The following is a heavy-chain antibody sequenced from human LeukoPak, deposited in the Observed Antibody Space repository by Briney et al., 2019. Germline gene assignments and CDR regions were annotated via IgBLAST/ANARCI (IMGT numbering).Heavy chain of an antibody. CDR1: GYTFTSYG. D-gene: IGHD5-18*01. V-gene: IGHV1-18*01. CDR2: ISAYNGNT. CDR3: ARDPYVDTAMVPGY. J-gene: IGHJ4*02. Sequence: ASVKVSCKASGYTFTSYGISWVRQAPGQGLEGMGWISAYNGNTNYAQKLQGRVTMTSDTSTSTAYMELRSLRSDDTAVYYCARDPYVDTAMVPGYWGQGTLVTVSS.